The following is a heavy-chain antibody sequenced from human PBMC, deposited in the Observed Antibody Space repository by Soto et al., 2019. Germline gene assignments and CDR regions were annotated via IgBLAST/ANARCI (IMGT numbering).Heavy chain of an antibody. CDR1: GGSISSYY. D-gene: IGHD3-22*01. CDR2: IYYTGST. J-gene: IGHJ6*02. Sequence: SETLSLTCILSGGSISSYYWSWIRQPPGKGLEWIGYIYYTGSTNYNPSLKSRVTISVDTSKNQFSLELTSITAADTAVYYCARGDNYYDTSGSSYYGXDVWGQGITVTVSS. CDR3: ARGDNYYDTSGSSYYGXDV. V-gene: IGHV4-59*01.